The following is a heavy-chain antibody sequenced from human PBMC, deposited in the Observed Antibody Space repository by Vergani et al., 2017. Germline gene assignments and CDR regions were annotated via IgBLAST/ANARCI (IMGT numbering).Heavy chain of an antibody. Sequence: QVQLQESGPGLVKPSETLSLTCTVSGGSISSYYWSWIRQPPGKGLEWIGYIYYSGSTNSNPSLKSRVTISVDTSKNQFSLKLSSVTAADTAVYYCARLGYCSGGSCGSGYFDYWGQGTLVTVSS. CDR2: IYYSGST. CDR3: ARLGYCSGGSCGSGYFDY. CDR1: GGSISSYY. D-gene: IGHD2-15*01. V-gene: IGHV4-59*01. J-gene: IGHJ4*02.